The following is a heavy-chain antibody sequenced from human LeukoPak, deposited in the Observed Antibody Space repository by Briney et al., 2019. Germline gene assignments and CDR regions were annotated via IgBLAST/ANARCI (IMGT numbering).Heavy chain of an antibody. V-gene: IGHV3-53*01. CDR3: AKGDTAMVNYYYYYMDV. D-gene: IGHD5-18*01. CDR2: IYSDGRT. J-gene: IGHJ6*03. CDR1: GFIVSNKY. Sequence: PGGSLRLSCAASGFIVSNKYMTWVRQAPGKGLEWVSLIYSDGRTYYADSVRGRCTISRDNSKNTLYLQMNSLRAEDTAVYYCAKGDTAMVNYYYYYMDVWGKGTTVTVSS.